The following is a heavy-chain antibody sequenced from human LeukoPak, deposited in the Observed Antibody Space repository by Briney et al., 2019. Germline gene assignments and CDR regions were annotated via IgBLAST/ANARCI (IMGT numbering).Heavy chain of an antibody. V-gene: IGHV3-48*04. CDR2: ITSTSNTV. D-gene: IGHD4-23*01. Sequence: GGSLRLSCSVSGFPFSIYNMNWVRQAPGKGLEWVSYITSTSNTVYYADSVRGRFTISRDNANNSLYLQMNSLRAEDTAVYYCAAGLRATVVTVFDYWGQGTLVTVSS. CDR1: GFPFSIYN. CDR3: AAGLRATVVTVFDY. J-gene: IGHJ4*02.